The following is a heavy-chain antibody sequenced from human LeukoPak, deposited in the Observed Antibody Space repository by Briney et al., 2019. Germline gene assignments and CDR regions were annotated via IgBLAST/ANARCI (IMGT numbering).Heavy chain of an antibody. J-gene: IGHJ4*02. D-gene: IGHD3-22*01. V-gene: IGHV4-30-2*01. Sequence: PSQTLSLTCAVSGGSISSGDYSWSWVRQPPGKGLEWIGYIYHTGGTFYNPSLKSRVTMSADRSKNQFSLKLSSVTAADTAVYYCARDYYDSSGRDYWGQGTLVTVSS. CDR2: IYHTGGT. CDR1: GGSISSGDYS. CDR3: ARDYYDSSGRDY.